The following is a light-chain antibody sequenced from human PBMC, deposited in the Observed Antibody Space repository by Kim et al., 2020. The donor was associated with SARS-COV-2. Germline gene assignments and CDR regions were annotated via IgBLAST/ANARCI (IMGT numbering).Light chain of an antibody. V-gene: IGKV1-16*02. CDR1: QAIGTY. CDR3: KQYKIYPWT. Sequence: EFVGDRVTSTCRASQAIGTYVAWFQKKPGRAPKSLIYAASNLHSGVPSKFSGNGSGADFTLTISSLQPEDFATYYCKQYKIYPWTFGRGTKVDIK. J-gene: IGKJ1*01. CDR2: AAS.